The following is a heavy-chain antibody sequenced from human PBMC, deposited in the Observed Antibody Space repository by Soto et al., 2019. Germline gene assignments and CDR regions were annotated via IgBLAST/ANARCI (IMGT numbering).Heavy chain of an antibody. CDR2: ISAYNGNT. V-gene: IGHV1-18*01. CDR3: ARECDSSTSCYIINWFDP. D-gene: IGHD2-2*02. Sequence: GASVKVSCKASGYTFTSYGISWVRQAPGQGLEWMGWISAYNGNTNYAQNLQGRVTMTTDTSTSTAYMELRSLRSDDTAVYYCARECDSSTSCYIINWFDPWGQGTLVTVSS. CDR1: GYTFTSYG. J-gene: IGHJ5*02.